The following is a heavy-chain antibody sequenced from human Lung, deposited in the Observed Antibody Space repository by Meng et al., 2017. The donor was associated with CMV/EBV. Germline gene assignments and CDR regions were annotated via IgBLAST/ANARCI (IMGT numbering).Heavy chain of an antibody. CDR1: GFSLSNARMG. Sequence: SGPXLVKPTETLTLTCTVSGFSLSNARMGVSWIRQPPGKALEWLAHIFSNDEKSYSTSLKSRLTISKDTSKRQVVLTMTNMDAVDTATYYWSRGLADYDFWSGDYNYYGMDVXGQGXTVTVSS. CDR2: IFSNDEK. CDR3: SRGLADYDFWSGDYNYYGMDV. J-gene: IGHJ6*02. V-gene: IGHV2-26*01. D-gene: IGHD3-3*01.